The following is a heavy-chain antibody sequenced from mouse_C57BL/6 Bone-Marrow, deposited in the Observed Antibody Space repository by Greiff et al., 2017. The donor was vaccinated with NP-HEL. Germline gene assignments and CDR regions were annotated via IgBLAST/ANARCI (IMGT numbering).Heavy chain of an antibody. Sequence: QVQLKQPGTELVKPGASVKLSCKASGYTFTSYWMHWVKQRPGQGLEWIGNINPSNGGTNYNEKFKSKATLTVDKSSSTAYMQLSSLTSEDSAVYYCARGDTTVVATRYFDVWGTGTTVTVSS. CDR3: ARGDTTVVATRYFDV. CDR2: INPSNGGT. CDR1: GYTFTSYW. J-gene: IGHJ1*03. V-gene: IGHV1-53*01. D-gene: IGHD1-1*01.